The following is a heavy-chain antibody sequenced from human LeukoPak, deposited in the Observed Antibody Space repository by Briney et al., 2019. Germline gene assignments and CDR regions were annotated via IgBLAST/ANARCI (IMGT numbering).Heavy chain of an antibody. CDR3: ARDGEYGTGSYYRGCFDY. CDR1: GYSFTAFY. Sequence: ASVTVSCMSSGYSFTAFYIHWVRQAPGQGLEWMGGIHPRRGERNYAYKFRSRVTMTRDTSISTTYMDLGSLGSDDTAVYYCARDGEYGTGSYYRGCFDYWGQGTLVTVSS. D-gene: IGHD3-10*01. V-gene: IGHV1-2*02. CDR2: IHPRRGER. J-gene: IGHJ4*02.